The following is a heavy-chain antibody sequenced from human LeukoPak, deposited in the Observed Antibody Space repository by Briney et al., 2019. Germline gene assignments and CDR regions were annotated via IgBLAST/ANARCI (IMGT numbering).Heavy chain of an antibody. J-gene: IGHJ4*02. CDR2: INPNSGGT. V-gene: IGHV1-2*02. CDR3: ARGHPPYCSSTSCPMGGYY. D-gene: IGHD2-2*01. CDR1: GYTFTGYY. Sequence: ASVKVSCKASGYTFTGYYMHWVRQAPGQGLEWMGWINPNSGGTNYAQKFQGRVTMTRDTSISTAYMELSRLRSDDTAVYYCARGHPPYCSSTSCPMGGYYWGQGTLVTVSS.